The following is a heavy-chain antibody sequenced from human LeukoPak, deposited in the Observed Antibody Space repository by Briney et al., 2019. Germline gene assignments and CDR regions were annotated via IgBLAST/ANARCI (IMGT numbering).Heavy chain of an antibody. CDR2: ISGSGGGT. J-gene: IGHJ4*02. CDR3: AKHRRDGSGWY. V-gene: IGHV3-23*01. Sequence: GGSLRLSCAASGFTFSTSRMSWLRQAPGKGLEWVSAISGSGGGTYYADSVKGRFTIYRDNSENTLYLQMNSLRAEDTAVYYCAKHRRDGSGWYWGQGTLVTVSS. D-gene: IGHD6-19*01. CDR1: GFTFSTSR.